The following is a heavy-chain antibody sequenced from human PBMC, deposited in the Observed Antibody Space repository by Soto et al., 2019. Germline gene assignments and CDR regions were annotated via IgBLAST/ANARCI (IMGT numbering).Heavy chain of an antibody. Sequence: GGSLRLSCAASGFSVSSSHMIWVRQAPGKGLEWVSVIYSGGATYYAGSVKGRFTISRDKSENTVYLQMNSLTIEDTAVYYCVRGVHSGAYLVDYWGQGTPVTVS. V-gene: IGHV3-53*05. D-gene: IGHD3-10*01. CDR1: GFSVSSSH. J-gene: IGHJ4*02. CDR2: IYSGGAT. CDR3: VRGVHSGAYLVDY.